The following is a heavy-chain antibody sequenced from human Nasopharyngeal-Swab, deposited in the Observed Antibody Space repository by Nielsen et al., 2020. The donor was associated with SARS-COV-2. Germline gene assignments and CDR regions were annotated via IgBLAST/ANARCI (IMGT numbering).Heavy chain of an antibody. V-gene: IGHV3-23*01. CDR2: ISGSGGST. CDR3: ATDTQWLALFDY. D-gene: IGHD6-19*01. Sequence: WIRQPPGKGLEWVSAISGSGGSTYYADSVKGRFTISRDNSKNTLYLQMNSLRAEDTAVYYCATDTQWLALFDYWGQGTLVTVSP. J-gene: IGHJ4*02.